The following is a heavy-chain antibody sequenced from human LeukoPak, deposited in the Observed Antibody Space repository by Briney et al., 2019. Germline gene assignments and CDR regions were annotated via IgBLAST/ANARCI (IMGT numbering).Heavy chain of an antibody. CDR3: ASSVEMATINFDY. D-gene: IGHD5-24*01. CDR2: IIPIFGTA. J-gene: IGHJ4*02. V-gene: IGHV1-69*05. Sequence: SVKVSCKASGGTFSSYAISWVRQAPGQGLEWMGRIIPIFGTANYAQKFQGRVTITTDESTSTAYMELSSLRSEDTSVYYCASSVEMATINFDYWGQGTLVTVSS. CDR1: GGTFSSYA.